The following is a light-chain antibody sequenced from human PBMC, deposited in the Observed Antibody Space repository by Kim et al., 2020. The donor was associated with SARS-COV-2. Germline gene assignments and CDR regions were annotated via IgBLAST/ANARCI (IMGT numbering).Light chain of an antibody. Sequence: AVGQTVRITCQGDSLRSYYASWYQQKPGQAPVLVIYGKNNRPSGIQDRFSGSSSGNTASLTITGAQAEDEADYYCNSRDSSGNLLVFGGGTQLTVL. CDR2: GKN. CDR3: NSRDSSGNLLV. CDR1: SLRSYY. J-gene: IGLJ3*02. V-gene: IGLV3-19*01.